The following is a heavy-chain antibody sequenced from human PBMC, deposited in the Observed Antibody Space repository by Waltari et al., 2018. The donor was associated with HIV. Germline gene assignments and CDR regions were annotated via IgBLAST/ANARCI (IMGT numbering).Heavy chain of an antibody. CDR1: GFTFSSYA. CDR2: ISGRGGST. D-gene: IGHD1-26*01. V-gene: IGHV3-23*01. Sequence: EVQLLESGGGLVQPGGSLRLSCAASGFTFSSYAMSWVRQAPGKGLEWVAAISGRGGSTYYAESVKGRFTISRDNSKNTLYLQMNSRRAEDTAVYYCDSGSSGDDYWGQGTLVTVSS. CDR3: DSGSSGDDY. J-gene: IGHJ4*02.